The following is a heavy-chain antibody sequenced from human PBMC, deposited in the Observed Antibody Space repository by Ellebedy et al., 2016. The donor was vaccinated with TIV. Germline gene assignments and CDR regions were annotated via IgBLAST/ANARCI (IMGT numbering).Heavy chain of an antibody. Sequence: GGSLRLXCAASRFTFSSHGMHWVRQAPGKGLEWVALISNDGDQQYYVDSVKGRFIISRDNSKNTLDLQMNSLRPEDTAVYYCARDSRGRTFFGDLDHWGQGTLVTVSS. CDR2: ISNDGDQQ. D-gene: IGHD2-21*02. CDR3: ARDSRGRTFFGDLDH. CDR1: RFTFSSHG. V-gene: IGHV3-30*03. J-gene: IGHJ4*02.